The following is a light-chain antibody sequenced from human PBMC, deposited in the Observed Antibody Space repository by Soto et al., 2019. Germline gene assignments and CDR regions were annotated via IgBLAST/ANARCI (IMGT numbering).Light chain of an antibody. CDR1: SSDVGGYNR. V-gene: IGLV2-18*02. CDR2: QVS. Sequence: QSALTQPPSVSGSPGQSVTISCTGTSSDVGGYNRVSWYQQPPGTAPKLMICQVSNRPSGVPDRFSGSKSGNTASLTISGLQAEDEADYYCSSYTSSGTWVFGGGTKVTVL. J-gene: IGLJ3*02. CDR3: SSYTSSGTWV.